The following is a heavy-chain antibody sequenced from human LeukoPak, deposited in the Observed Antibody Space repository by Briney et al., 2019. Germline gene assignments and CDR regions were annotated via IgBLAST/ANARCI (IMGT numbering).Heavy chain of an antibody. V-gene: IGHV4-34*01. CDR1: GGSFSGYY. CDR3: ARGPKLYSSSAGTDY. Sequence: SETLSLTCAVYGGSFSGYYWNWIRQPPGKGLEWIGEINHSGSTNYNPSLKSRVTISVDTSKNQFSLKLSSVTAADTAEYYCARGPKLYSSSAGTDYWGQGTLVTVSS. J-gene: IGHJ4*02. D-gene: IGHD6-6*01. CDR2: INHSGST.